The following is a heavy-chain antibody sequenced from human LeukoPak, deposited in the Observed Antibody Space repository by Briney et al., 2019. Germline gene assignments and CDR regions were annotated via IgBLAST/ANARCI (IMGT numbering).Heavy chain of an antibody. CDR2: VHPSGST. Sequence: SETLSLTCTVSGAPLESDYWTWIRQAPGRGLEWIGRVHPSGSTTYNPALMGRVSMSVDASQNQFSLKINPVTAADTAVYFCARDIVVMVGNTNYFDVWGRGILVTVSS. D-gene: IGHD2-8*01. J-gene: IGHJ2*01. V-gene: IGHV4-4*07. CDR3: ARDIVVMVGNTNYFDV. CDR1: GAPLESDY.